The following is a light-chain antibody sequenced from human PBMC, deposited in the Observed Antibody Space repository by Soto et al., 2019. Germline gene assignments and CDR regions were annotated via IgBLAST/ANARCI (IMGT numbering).Light chain of an antibody. J-gene: IGKJ2*01. V-gene: IGKV1-8*01. CDR1: QGISIY. Sequence: AIRMTQSPSSFSASTGDRVTITCRASQGISIYLAWYQQKPGKAPKLLIYAASTLQSGVPSRFSGSGSWTDFTLTISCLQSEDFATYYCQQYYSYPYTFGQGTKLEIK. CDR2: AAS. CDR3: QQYYSYPYT.